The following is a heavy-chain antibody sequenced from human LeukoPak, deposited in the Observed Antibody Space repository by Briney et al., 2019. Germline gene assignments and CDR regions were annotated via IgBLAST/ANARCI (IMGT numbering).Heavy chain of an antibody. J-gene: IGHJ4*02. CDR1: GGTFSSYA. Sequence: ASVKLSCKASGGTFSSYAISWVRQAPGQGLEWMGRIIPIFGTANYAQKFQARVTITADKSTSTAYMELSSLRSEDTAVYYCARGYGDHPDYWGQGTLVTVSS. CDR3: ARGYGDHPDY. D-gene: IGHD4-17*01. CDR2: IIPIFGTA. V-gene: IGHV1-69*06.